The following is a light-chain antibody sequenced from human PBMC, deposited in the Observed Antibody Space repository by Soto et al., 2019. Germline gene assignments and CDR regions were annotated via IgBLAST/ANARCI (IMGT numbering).Light chain of an antibody. CDR3: QQRIDWPPT. J-gene: IGKJ5*01. Sequence: ETVLTQSPDTVSLSPGETATLSCRTSQSVTSHLAWFQQRPGQPPRLLIYDASTRATGIPARFSDTGSGTDFTLAISSLDPEDFAVYYCQQRIDWPPTFGQGTRLEIK. CDR2: DAS. V-gene: IGKV3-11*01. CDR1: QSVTSH.